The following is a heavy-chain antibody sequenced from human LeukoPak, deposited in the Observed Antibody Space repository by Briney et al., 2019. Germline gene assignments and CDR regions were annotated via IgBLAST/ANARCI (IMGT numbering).Heavy chain of an antibody. D-gene: IGHD2-2*02. CDR2: INAGNGNT. V-gene: IGHV1-3*01. CDR1: GYTFTSYA. CDR3: ARYSPLHVPAAIHDGYNWFDP. Sequence: GASVKVSCKASGYTFTSYAMHWVRQAPGQRLEWMGWINAGNGNTKYSQKFQGRVTITRDTSASTAYMELSSLRSEDTAVYYCARYSPLHVPAAIHDGYNWFDPWGQGTLVTVSS. J-gene: IGHJ5*02.